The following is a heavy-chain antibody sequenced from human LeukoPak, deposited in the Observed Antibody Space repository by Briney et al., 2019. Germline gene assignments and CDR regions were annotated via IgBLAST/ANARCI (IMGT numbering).Heavy chain of an antibody. CDR1: GGSISSYY. Sequence: SETLSLTCTVSGGSISSYYWSWIQQPPGKGLEWIGYIYYSGSTNYNPSLKSRVTISVDTSKNQFSLKLSSVTAADTAVYYCARLGRYNWNYVGRWGQGTLVTVSS. CDR3: ARLGRYNWNYVGR. V-gene: IGHV4-59*08. D-gene: IGHD1-7*01. CDR2: IYYSGST. J-gene: IGHJ4*02.